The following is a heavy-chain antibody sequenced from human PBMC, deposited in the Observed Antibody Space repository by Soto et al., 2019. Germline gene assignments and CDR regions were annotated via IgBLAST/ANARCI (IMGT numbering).Heavy chain of an antibody. Sequence: SVKVSCKASGYTFTSYGVSWVRQAPGQGLEWMGRISAYNGNINYAQKLQGRVTMTTDTSTSTAYMELRSLRSDDTAVYYCARVVGALGHWFDPWGQGTLVTVSS. J-gene: IGHJ5*02. CDR1: GYTFTSYG. V-gene: IGHV1-18*01. CDR2: ISAYNGNI. CDR3: ARVVGALGHWFDP. D-gene: IGHD1-26*01.